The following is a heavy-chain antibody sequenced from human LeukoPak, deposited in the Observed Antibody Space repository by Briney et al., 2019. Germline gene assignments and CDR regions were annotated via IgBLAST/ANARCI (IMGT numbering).Heavy chain of an antibody. J-gene: IGHJ4*02. Sequence: GGSLRLSCVASGLTFSDDHVSWIRQAPGKGLEWVSYISPGSHSIYYVDSVKGRFTISRDNSKNTLYLQMNSLRAEDTAIYYCATWRGSGSYGGYFDYWGQGTLVTVSS. CDR3: ATWRGSGSYGGYFDY. V-gene: IGHV3-11*04. CDR1: GLTFSDDH. CDR2: ISPGSHSI. D-gene: IGHD3-10*01.